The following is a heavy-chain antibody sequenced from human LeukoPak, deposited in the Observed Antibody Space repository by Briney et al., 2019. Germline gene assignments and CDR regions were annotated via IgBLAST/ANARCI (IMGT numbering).Heavy chain of an antibody. CDR1: GFTFSSYS. J-gene: IGHJ4*02. CDR2: ISSSSSTI. D-gene: IGHD3-16*01. CDR3: ARSPSVGGYFPVDY. Sequence: GGSLRLSCAASGFTFSSYSMNWVRQAPGKGLEWVSYISSSSSTIYYADSVKGRFTISRDNAKNSLYLQMNSLRAEDTAVYYCARSPSVGGYFPVDYWGQGTLVTVSS. V-gene: IGHV3-48*04.